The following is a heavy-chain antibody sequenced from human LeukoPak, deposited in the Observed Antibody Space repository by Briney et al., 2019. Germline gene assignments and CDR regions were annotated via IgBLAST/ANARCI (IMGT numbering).Heavy chain of an antibody. CDR2: IYYSGST. CDR3: AREDRGSSSLDI. D-gene: IGHD1-26*01. CDR1: GGSISSYY. Sequence: SETLSLTCTVSGGSISSYYWSWIRQPPGKGLEWIGYIYYSGSTNYNPSLKSRVTISVDTSKNQFSLKLSSVTAADTAVYYCAREDRGSSSLDIWGQGTMVTVS. J-gene: IGHJ3*02. V-gene: IGHV4-59*12.